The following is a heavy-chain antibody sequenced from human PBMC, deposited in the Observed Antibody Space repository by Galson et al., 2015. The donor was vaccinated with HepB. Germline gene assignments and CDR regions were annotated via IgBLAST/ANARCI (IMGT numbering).Heavy chain of an antibody. CDR3: ARAPRARIDYIWGSYRHNWFDP. CDR2: INPNSGGT. D-gene: IGHD3-16*02. J-gene: IGHJ5*02. Sequence: SVKVSCKASGYTFTGYYMHWVRQAPGQGLEWMGRINPNSGGTNYAQKFQGRVTTTRDTSISTAYMELSRLRSDDTAVYYCARAPRARIDYIWGSYRHNWFDPWGQGTLVTVSS. CDR1: GYTFTGYY. V-gene: IGHV1-2*06.